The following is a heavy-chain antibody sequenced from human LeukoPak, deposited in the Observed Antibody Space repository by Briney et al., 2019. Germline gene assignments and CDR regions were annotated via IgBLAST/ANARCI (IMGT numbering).Heavy chain of an antibody. J-gene: IGHJ4*02. V-gene: IGHV4-59*01. D-gene: IGHD3-22*01. CDR3: ARERLGYYDRSGLDY. CDR2: IYYSGST. Sequence: SETLSLTCTVSGGSISSYYWNWIRQPPGKGLEWIGYIYYSGSTNYNPSLKSRVPTSVDTSKNQFSLMLSSVTAADTAVYYCARERLGYYDRSGLDYWGQGTLVTVSS. CDR1: GGSISSYY.